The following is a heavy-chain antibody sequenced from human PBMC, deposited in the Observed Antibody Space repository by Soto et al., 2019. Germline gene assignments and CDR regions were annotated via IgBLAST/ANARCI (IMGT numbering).Heavy chain of an antibody. V-gene: IGHV1-3*01. J-gene: IGHJ4*02. CDR2: INAGNGNT. CDR3: ASAGGVRIAVAGH. CDR1: GYTFTSYA. D-gene: IGHD6-19*01. Sequence: QVKLVQSGAEVKKPGASVKVSCKASGYTFTSYAMHWVRQAPGQRREWMGWINAGNGNTKYSQKFQDRVTITRDTSASTAYMELSTMRSEDTAVYYCASAGGVRIAVAGHWGQGTPVTVSS.